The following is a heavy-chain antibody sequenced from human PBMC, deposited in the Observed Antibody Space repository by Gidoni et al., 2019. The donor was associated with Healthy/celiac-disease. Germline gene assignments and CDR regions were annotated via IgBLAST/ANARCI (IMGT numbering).Heavy chain of an antibody. Sequence: EVQLLESGGGLVQPGGSLRLSCAASGFTFSSYAMSWVRQAPGKGLEWVSAISGSGGSTYYADSVKGRFTISRDNSKNTLYLQMNSLRAEDTAVYYCANPTGIVPAADYWGQGTLVTVSS. J-gene: IGHJ4*02. CDR3: ANPTGIVPAADY. CDR2: ISGSGGST. D-gene: IGHD2-2*01. CDR1: GFTFSSYA. V-gene: IGHV3-23*01.